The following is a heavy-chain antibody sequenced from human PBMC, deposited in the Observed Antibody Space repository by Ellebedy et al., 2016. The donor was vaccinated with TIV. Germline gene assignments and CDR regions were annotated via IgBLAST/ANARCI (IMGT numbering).Heavy chain of an antibody. Sequence: SETLSLTXSVSGHSISSGYYWAWIRQSPGKGLEWIGSLYQSGSTHYNPSLKSRVSISSDTSKNHFSLNLKIVTAADTAVYFCAASRSNTFESFNYWGQGTLVTVSS. D-gene: IGHD4-11*01. V-gene: IGHV4-38-2*02. CDR2: LYQSGST. J-gene: IGHJ4*02. CDR3: AASRSNTFESFNY. CDR1: GHSISSGYY.